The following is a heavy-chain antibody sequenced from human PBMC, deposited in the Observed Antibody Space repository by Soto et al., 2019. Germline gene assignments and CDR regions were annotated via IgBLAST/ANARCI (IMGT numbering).Heavy chain of an antibody. CDR2: ISGSGGTT. J-gene: IGHJ4*02. V-gene: IGHV3-23*01. CDR1: GFTFRNYA. CDR3: AKDRSSTSCYAFDY. D-gene: IGHD2-2*01. Sequence: EVQLLESGGGLVQPGGSLRLSCAASGFTFRNYAMSWSRQAPGKGLEWVSAISGSGGTTHYAYSVKGRFTISRDNSKNTLYLQMNSLRVEDTAVYYCAKDRSSTSCYAFDYWGQGSLGTVSS.